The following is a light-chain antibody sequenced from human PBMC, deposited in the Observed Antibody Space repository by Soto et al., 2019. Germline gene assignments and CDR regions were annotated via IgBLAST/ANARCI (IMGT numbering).Light chain of an antibody. Sequence: AIQLTQSPSSLSASVGDRVTITCRASQGVSSSLAWYQQKPGTAPKLLIYDASDLETGVPSRFSGSGSGTDFTLTISSLQPEDFATYYCHLFNNYPLTFGQGTRLEIK. CDR2: DAS. V-gene: IGKV1D-13*01. CDR1: QGVSSS. CDR3: HLFNNYPLT. J-gene: IGKJ5*01.